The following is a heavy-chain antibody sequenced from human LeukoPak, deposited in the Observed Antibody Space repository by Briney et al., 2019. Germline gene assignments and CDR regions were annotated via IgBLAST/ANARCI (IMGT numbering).Heavy chain of an antibody. J-gene: IGHJ3*02. CDR1: GFTFSSYS. V-gene: IGHV3-48*01. Sequence: GGSLRLSCAASGFTFSSYSMNWVRQAPGKGVEWVSYISISSSTIYYADSVKGRFTISRDNAKNSLFLQMNSLRAEDTAVYYCARSVGSYFAFDIWGQGTMVTVSS. CDR3: ARSVGSYFAFDI. D-gene: IGHD1-26*01. CDR2: ISISSSTI.